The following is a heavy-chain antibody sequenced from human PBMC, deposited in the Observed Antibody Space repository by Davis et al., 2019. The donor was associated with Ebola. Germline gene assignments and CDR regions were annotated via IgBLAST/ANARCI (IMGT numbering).Heavy chain of an antibody. V-gene: IGHV4-59*01. Sequence: PSETLSLTCSVSGGPISDSYWSWVRQPPGKRLEWISFVHYSGSTNLNSSLKSRVTISLDTSRNQFSLKLTSVTAADTAVYFCARGGASSKFFDYWGQGTLVTVSS. D-gene: IGHD3-16*01. CDR3: ARGGASSKFFDY. CDR2: VHYSGST. J-gene: IGHJ4*02. CDR1: GGPISDSY.